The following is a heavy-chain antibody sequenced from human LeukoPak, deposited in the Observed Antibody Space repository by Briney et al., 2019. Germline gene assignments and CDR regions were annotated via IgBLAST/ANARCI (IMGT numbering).Heavy chain of an antibody. Sequence: PGGSLRLSCAASGFTFSSYGMHWVRQAPGKGLEWVAVIWYDGSNKYYADSVKGRFTISRDNSKNTLYPQMSSLRAEDTAVYYCAKTSAGIRGGYFDYWGQGTLVTVSS. V-gene: IGHV3-33*06. CDR2: IWYDGSNK. CDR1: GFTFSSYG. D-gene: IGHD3-10*01. CDR3: AKTSAGIRGGYFDY. J-gene: IGHJ4*02.